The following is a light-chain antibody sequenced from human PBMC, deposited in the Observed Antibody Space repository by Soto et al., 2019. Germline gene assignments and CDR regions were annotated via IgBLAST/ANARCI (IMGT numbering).Light chain of an antibody. CDR1: QSLDTY. CDR3: QQRQYWPPIT. V-gene: IGKV3-11*01. Sequence: EIVLTQSPVTLSLSPGEKATLSCRASQSLDTYTLAWYQQKPGQAPRLLIYGASRRATGIPARFSGSGSGTDFTLTISSLEPEDFAIYYCQQRQYWPPITFGQGTRLEIK. CDR2: GAS. J-gene: IGKJ5*01.